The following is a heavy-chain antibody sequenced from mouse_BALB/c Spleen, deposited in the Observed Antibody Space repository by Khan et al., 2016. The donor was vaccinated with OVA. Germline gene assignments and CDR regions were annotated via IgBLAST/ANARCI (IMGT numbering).Heavy chain of an antibody. D-gene: IGHD3-1*01. V-gene: IGHV1-63*02. CDR3: TRWATWFVDG. J-gene: IGHJ1*01. CDR1: GYTFTNYW. CDR2: IYPRGGYT. Sequence: QVQLQQSGAELVRPGTSVKISCKASGYTFTNYWLGWVKQRPGHGLEWIGDIYPRGGYTNYNEKFKDKATLTADTSSSTAYMQLSVLTSEDSAVYFWTRWATWFVDGWGAGTTVTVSS.